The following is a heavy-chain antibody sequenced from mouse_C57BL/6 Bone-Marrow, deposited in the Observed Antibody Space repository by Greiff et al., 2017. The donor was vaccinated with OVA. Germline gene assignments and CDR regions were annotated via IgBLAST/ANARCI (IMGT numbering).Heavy chain of an antibody. D-gene: IGHD1-1*01. CDR2: INPYNGGT. J-gene: IGHJ4*01. Sequence: EVKLVESGPVLVKPGASVKMSCKASGYTFTDYYMNWVKQSHGKSLEWIGVINPYNGGTSYNQKFKGKATLTVDKSSSTAYMELNSLTSEDSAVYYCARDYYGSSEAMDYWGQGTSVTVSS. CDR1: GYTFTDYY. V-gene: IGHV1-19*01. CDR3: ARDYYGSSEAMDY.